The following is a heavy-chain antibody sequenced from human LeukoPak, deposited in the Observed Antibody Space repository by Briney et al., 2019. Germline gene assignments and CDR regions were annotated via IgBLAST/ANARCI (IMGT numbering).Heavy chain of an antibody. J-gene: IGHJ4*02. CDR2: ISYDGSKK. V-gene: IGHV3-30*04. D-gene: IGHD4-17*01. Sequence: GRSLRLSCAASGFTFSTYAMHWVRQAPGKGLEWVTLISYDGSKKHYADSVKGRFTISRDDSKNTLYLQTNSLRAEDTAVYYCARDHLYGDYAVDYWGQGTLVTVSS. CDR3: ARDHLYGDYAVDY. CDR1: GFTFSTYA.